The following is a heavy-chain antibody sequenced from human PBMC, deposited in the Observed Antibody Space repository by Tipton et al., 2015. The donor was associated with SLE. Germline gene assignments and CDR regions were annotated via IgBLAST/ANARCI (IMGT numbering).Heavy chain of an antibody. CDR3: AREIGDIVVVPAAISYYYGMDV. CDR2: IWYDGSNK. J-gene: IGHJ6*02. CDR1: GFTFSSYG. Sequence: SLRLSCAASGFTFSSYGMHWVRQAPGKGLEWVAVIWYDGSNKYYADSVKGRFTISRDNSKNTLYLQMNSLRAEDTAVYYCAREIGDIVVVPAAISYYYGMDVWGQGTTVTVSS. V-gene: IGHV3-33*01. D-gene: IGHD2-2*01.